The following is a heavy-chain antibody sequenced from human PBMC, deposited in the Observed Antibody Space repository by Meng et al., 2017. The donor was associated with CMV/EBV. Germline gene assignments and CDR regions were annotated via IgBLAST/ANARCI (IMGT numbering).Heavy chain of an antibody. J-gene: IGHJ4*02. CDR3: ARSGVVIGDFDY. CDR2: IDPSSGGT. Sequence: ASVKVSCKASGFTFTGYYIHWVRQAPGQGLEWMGWIDPSSGGTNYVQRFQGRVTMTRDTSISTAYMELTRLRSDDTAVYYCARSGVVIGDFDYWGQGTLVTVSS. V-gene: IGHV1-2*02. D-gene: IGHD3-3*01. CDR1: GFTFTGYY.